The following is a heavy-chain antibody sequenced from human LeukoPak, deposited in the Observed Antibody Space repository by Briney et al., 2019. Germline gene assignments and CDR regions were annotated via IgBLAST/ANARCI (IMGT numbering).Heavy chain of an antibody. CDR3: ARDGSSSWYSFDY. D-gene: IGHD6-13*01. V-gene: IGHV1-2*02. CDR2: INPNSGGT. Sequence: ASVKVSCKASGYTFTSYGISWVRQAPGQGLEWMGWINPNSGGTNYAQKFQGRVTMTRDTSISTAYMELSRLRSDDTAVYYCARDGSSSWYSFDYWGQGTLVTVSS. CDR1: GYTFTSYG. J-gene: IGHJ4*02.